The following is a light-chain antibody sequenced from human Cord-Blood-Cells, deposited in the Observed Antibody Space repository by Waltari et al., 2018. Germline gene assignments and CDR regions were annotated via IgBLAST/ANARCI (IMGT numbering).Light chain of an antibody. CDR3: SSYTSSSVV. CDR2: DVS. CDR1: SSDVGGYNY. V-gene: IGLV2-14*01. J-gene: IGLJ2*01. Sequence: QSALTQPASVSGSPGQSITIPCTGTSSDVGGYNYFSWYQQHPGKAPILMIYDVSNRPSGVSNRFSGSKSGNTASLTISGLQAEDEADYYCSSYTSSSVVFGGGTKLTVL.